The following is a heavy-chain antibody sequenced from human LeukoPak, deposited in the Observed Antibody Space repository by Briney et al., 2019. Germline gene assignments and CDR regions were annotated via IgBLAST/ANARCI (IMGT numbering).Heavy chain of an antibody. J-gene: IGHJ4*02. D-gene: IGHD1-26*01. CDR2: ISYDGGNK. CDR1: GFTFSSYA. Sequence: GGSLRLSCAASGFTFSSYAMHWVRQAPGKGLEWVAVISYDGGNKYYADSVKGRFTISRDNSKNTLYLQMNSLRAEDTAVYYCAKKGATTGDFDYWGQGTLVTVSS. V-gene: IGHV3-30-3*02. CDR3: AKKGATTGDFDY.